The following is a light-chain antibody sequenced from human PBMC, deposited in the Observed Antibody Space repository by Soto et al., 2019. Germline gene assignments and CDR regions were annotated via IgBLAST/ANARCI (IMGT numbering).Light chain of an antibody. Sequence: QPVLTQPPSASGSPGQRVSISCSGSSSNIGSNYVYWYQQFPGTAPKLLISRDNERPSGVPDRISGSKSGTAGTLDISGLRSEDEADYYCAAWDDSLSGPVFGGGTKLTVL. J-gene: IGLJ2*01. CDR1: SSNIGSNY. CDR2: RDN. CDR3: AAWDDSLSGPV. V-gene: IGLV1-47*01.